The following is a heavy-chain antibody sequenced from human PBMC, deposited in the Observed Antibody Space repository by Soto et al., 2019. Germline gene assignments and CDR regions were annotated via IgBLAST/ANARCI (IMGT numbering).Heavy chain of an antibody. CDR2: IIPIFGTA. D-gene: IGHD6-13*01. CDR1: GGTCRSYT. Sequence: GASVKVSCQASGGTCRSYTIRLLRQAPGQGLEWMGGIIPIFGTASYAQKFQGRVTITADISTSTAYMELSSLRSDDTAVYYCARGLAAAGPSGYWGQGTLVTVS. CDR3: ARGLAAAGPSGY. J-gene: IGHJ4*02. V-gene: IGHV1-69*06.